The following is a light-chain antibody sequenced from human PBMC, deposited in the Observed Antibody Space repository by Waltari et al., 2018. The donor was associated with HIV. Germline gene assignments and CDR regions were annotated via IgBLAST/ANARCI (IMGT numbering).Light chain of an antibody. CDR1: SSTIGSSY. V-gene: IGLV1-47*01. CDR3: AAWDDSLSGPV. Sequence: QSVLTQPPSASGTPGQTVTLSCPGSSSTIGSSYVYRYQQLPGTAPKLLIYRSNQRPSGVPDRFSGSKSGTSASLAISGLRSEDEADYYCAAWDDSLSGPVFGGGTKLTVL. J-gene: IGLJ3*02. CDR2: RSN.